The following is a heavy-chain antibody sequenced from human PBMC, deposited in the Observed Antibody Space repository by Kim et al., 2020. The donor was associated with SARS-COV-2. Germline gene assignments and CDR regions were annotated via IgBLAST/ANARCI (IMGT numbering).Heavy chain of an antibody. CDR1: GFTFSSYS. D-gene: IGHD6-19*01. CDR2: ISSSSSYI. J-gene: IGHJ6*02. V-gene: IGHV3-21*01. CDR3: ASLKSGLRGMNRLVGAHYYYYGMDV. Sequence: GGSLRLSCAASGFTFSSYSMNWVRQAPGKGLEWVSSISSSSSYIYYADSVKGRFTISRDNAKNSLYLQMNSLRAEDTAVYYCASLKSGLRGMNRLVGAHYYYYGMDVWGQGTTVTVSS.